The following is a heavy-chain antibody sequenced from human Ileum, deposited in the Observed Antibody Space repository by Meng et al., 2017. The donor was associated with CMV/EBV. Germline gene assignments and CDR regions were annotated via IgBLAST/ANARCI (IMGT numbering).Heavy chain of an antibody. J-gene: IGHJ6*02. V-gene: IGHV3-48*03. CDR1: GFTFSSYE. Sequence: GESLKISCAASGFTFSSYEMNWVRQAPGKGLEWVSYIRSSITTMFYADSVRGRFTISRDNAKNSLYLQMNSLRAEDTAVYYCARTAHDIVVGAPHAMDVWGQGTTVTVSS. CDR3: ARTAHDIVVGAPHAMDV. CDR2: IRSSITTM. D-gene: IGHD2-15*01.